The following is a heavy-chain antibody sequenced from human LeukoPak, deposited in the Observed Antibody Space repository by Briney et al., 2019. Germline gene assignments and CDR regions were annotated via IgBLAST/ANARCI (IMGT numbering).Heavy chain of an antibody. CDR1: GGSFSGYY. CDR3: ARVGSIAARARDYYYYYMDV. CDR2: INHSGST. D-gene: IGHD6-6*01. V-gene: IGHV4-34*01. J-gene: IGHJ6*03. Sequence: KPSETLSLTCAVYGGSFSGYYWSWIRQPPGKGLEWIGEINHSGSTNYNPSLKSRVTISVDTSKNQFSLKLSSVTAADTAVYYCARVGSIAARARDYYYYYMDVWGKGTTVTVSS.